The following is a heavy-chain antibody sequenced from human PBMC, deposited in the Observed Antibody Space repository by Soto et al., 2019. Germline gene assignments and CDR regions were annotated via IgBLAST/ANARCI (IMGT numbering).Heavy chain of an antibody. CDR2: ISVYNDHT. D-gene: IGHD3-10*01. V-gene: IGHV1-18*01. CDR1: GFTSTSYG. J-gene: IGHJ4*02. Sequence: ASVKITCKASGFTSTSYGISWVRQAPGQGLEWMGWISVYNDHTNYAQKLQGRVTMTTDTSTSTAYMELRSLRSDDTAVYYCASGWFGECVYCFDYWGQGTLVTVSS. CDR3: ASGWFGECVYCFDY.